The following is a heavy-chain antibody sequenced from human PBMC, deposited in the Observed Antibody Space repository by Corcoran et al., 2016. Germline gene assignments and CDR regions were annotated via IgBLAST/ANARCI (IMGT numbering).Heavy chain of an antibody. J-gene: IGHJ6*02. CDR1: GGTFSSYA. CDR2: IIPIFGTA. V-gene: IGHV1-69*01. CDR3: ARAYSGYDLWGPRYYYYGMDV. D-gene: IGHD5-12*01. Sequence: QVQLVQSGAEVKKPGSSVKVSCKASGGTFSSYAISWVRQAPGQGLEWMGGIIPIFGTANYAQKFQGRVTITADESTSTAYMELSSLRSEDTAVYYCARAYSGYDLWGPRYYYYGMDVWGQGTTVTVSS.